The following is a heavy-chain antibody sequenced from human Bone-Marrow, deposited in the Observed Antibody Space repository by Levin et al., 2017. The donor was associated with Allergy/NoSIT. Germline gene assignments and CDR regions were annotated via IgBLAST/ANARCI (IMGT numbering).Heavy chain of an antibody. D-gene: IGHD6-6*01. J-gene: IGHJ4*02. CDR2: INGDGITT. CDR3: VRARYSMSSGY. CDR1: GFTFSSYW. V-gene: IGHV3-74*01. Sequence: QAGGSLRLSCAASGFTFSSYWMDWVRQAPGKGLVWVSRINGDGITTNYADSVRGRFTISRDNAKNTLFLQMNSLRAEDTAVYFCVRARYSMSSGYWGQGTLVTVSS.